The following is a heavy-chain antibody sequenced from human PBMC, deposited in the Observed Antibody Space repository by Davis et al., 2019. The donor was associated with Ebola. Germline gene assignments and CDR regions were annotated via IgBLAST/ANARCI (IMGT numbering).Heavy chain of an antibody. CDR1: GFTFSSYS. V-gene: IGHV3-48*02. CDR2: ISSSSSTI. Sequence: PGGSLRLSCAASGFTFSSYSMNWVRQAPGKGLEWVSYISSSSSTIYYADSVKGRFTISRDNAKNSLYLQMNSLRDEDTAVYYCAREATGTMAYYYYYMDVWGKGTTVTVSS. CDR3: AREATGTMAYYYYYMDV. D-gene: IGHD1-7*01. J-gene: IGHJ6*03.